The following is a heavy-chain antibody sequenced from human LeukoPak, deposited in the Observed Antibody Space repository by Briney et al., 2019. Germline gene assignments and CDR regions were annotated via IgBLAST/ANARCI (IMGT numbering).Heavy chain of an antibody. CDR1: GFIFSTYG. CDR3: VRGWGSNVYASAFDV. V-gene: IGHV3-33*01. CDR2: ICHDGSHK. Sequence: GGSLRLTCAASGFIFSTYGMHSVRHAPGKGLEWVTVICHDGSHKDYADSVKGRFTISRDNTKNTLLLQMSDLRAEDTAAYYCVRGWGSNVYASAFDVWGQGTMVTVPS. J-gene: IGHJ3*01. D-gene: IGHD3-16*01.